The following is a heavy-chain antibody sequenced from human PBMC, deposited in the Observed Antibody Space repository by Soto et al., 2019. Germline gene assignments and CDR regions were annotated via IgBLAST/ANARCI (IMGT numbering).Heavy chain of an antibody. V-gene: IGHV4-31*03. J-gene: IGHJ5*02. CDR1: GGPVSSGGYY. Sequence: QVQLQESGPGLVKASQTLSLTCTLSGGPVSSGGYYWSWIRQHPGKGLEWIGYIYYSGSTYYNPSLKSRTTISVDTSKNQFSLKLSSVTAADTAVYYCARYSYGSDYCFAPWGQGTLVTVSS. CDR3: ARYSYGSDYCFAP. D-gene: IGHD5-18*01. CDR2: IYYSGST.